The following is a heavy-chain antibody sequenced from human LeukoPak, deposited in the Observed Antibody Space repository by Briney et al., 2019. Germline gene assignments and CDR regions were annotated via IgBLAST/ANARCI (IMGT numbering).Heavy chain of an antibody. CDR2: VDTSGST. D-gene: IGHD3-16*01. J-gene: IGHJ6*03. V-gene: IGHV4-4*07. Sequence: PSETLSLTCTVSGGSISSFYWTRVRQPAGKGLEWIGRVDTSGSTHYNPSLKGRVTMSLDTSKYQFSLRLTSVTVADTAVYYCARGLGGAYYYMDVWGKGTTVTVSS. CDR3: ARGLGGAYYYMDV. CDR1: GGSISSFY.